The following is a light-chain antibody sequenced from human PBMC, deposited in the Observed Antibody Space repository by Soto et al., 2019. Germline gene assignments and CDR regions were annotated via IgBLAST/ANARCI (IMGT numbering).Light chain of an antibody. CDR3: QQYGVSPLMFT. V-gene: IGKV3-20*01. CDR2: GAS. Sequence: EIVLVQSPGTLSLSPGERATLSCRASQSVSNNYLAWYQQKPGQAPRLLIYGASSMATGVPDRFSGSGTGTDFSLTITRLEPEDFAVYYCQQYGVSPLMFTFGQGTKVVVK. CDR1: QSVSNNY. J-gene: IGKJ2*01.